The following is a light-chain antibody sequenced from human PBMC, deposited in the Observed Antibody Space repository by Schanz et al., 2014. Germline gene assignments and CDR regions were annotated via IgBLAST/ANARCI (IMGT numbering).Light chain of an antibody. V-gene: IGLV2-23*01. J-gene: IGLJ2*01. CDR1: SSDVGSNNF. CDR3: CSYAGSNSLL. Sequence: QSALTQPASVSGSPGQSITISCTGTSSDVGSNNFVSWYQQHPGKAPKLIIYEGSKRPSGVSDRFSGSKSGNTASLTISGLQAEDEADYYCCSYAGSNSLLFGGGTKLTVL. CDR2: EGS.